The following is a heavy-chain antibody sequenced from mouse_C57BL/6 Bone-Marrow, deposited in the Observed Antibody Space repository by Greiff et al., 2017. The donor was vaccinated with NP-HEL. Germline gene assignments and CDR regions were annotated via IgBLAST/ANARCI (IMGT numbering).Heavy chain of an antibody. CDR2: IYPGGGYT. J-gene: IGHJ3*01. D-gene: IGHD2-3*01. CDR1: GYPFTNYW. CDR3: ARRGIYDGYYGFFAY. Sequence: VQLQQSGAELVRPGTSVKMSCKASGYPFTNYWIGWAKQRPGHGLEWIGEIYPGGGYTNYNEKFKGKATLTADKSSSTAYMQFSSLTSEDSAIYYCARRGIYDGYYGFFAYWGQGTLVTVSA. V-gene: IGHV1-63*01.